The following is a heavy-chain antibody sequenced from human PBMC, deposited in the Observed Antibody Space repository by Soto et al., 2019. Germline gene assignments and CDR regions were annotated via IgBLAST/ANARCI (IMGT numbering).Heavy chain of an antibody. J-gene: IGHJ4*02. CDR2: MNPNSGNT. CDR3: VRVGSYGGYRTLRAYYFDY. V-gene: IGHV1-8*01. D-gene: IGHD5-12*01. Sequence: ASVKVSCKASGYTFTSYDINWVRQATGQGLEWMGWMNPNSGNTGYAQKFQGRDTMTRNTSISTAYMELSSLRSEDTAVYYCVRVGSYGGYRTLRAYYFDYWGQGTLVTVSS. CDR1: GYTFTSYD.